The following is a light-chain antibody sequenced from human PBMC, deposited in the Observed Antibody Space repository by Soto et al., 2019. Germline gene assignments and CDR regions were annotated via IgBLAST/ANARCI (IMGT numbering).Light chain of an antibody. J-gene: IGKJ5*01. Sequence: DIQMTLSPCTLSASVVSRVTITCRASQSISSWLAWYQQKPGKAPKLLIYDASSLESGVPSRFSGSGSGTEFTLTISSLQPDDFATYYCQQYNSYPITFGQGTRLEIK. CDR2: DAS. CDR1: QSISSW. V-gene: IGKV1-5*01. CDR3: QQYNSYPIT.